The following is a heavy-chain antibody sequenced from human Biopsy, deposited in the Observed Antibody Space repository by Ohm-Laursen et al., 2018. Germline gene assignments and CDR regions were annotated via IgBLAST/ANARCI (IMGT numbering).Heavy chain of an antibody. J-gene: IGHJ4*02. D-gene: IGHD3-3*01. V-gene: IGHV4-39*01. CDR2: VYYSGST. Sequence: SDTLSLTCTVSGGSISSRNHYWGWLRQPPGKGLEWIGHVYYSGSTFYNSSLESRVTVSVDTSKNQFHLRLTSMSASDTAVYYCARHSLDDFWSGAHYYFDYWGLGTLVTDSS. CDR3: ARHSLDDFWSGAHYYFDY. CDR1: GGSISSRNHY.